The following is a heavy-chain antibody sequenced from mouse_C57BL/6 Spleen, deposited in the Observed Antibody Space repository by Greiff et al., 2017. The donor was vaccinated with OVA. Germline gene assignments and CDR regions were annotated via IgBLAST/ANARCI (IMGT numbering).Heavy chain of an antibody. Sequence: QVQLQQSGAELVRPGASVKLSCKASGYTFTDYYINWVKQRPGQGLEWIARIYPGSGNTYYNEKFKGKATLTAEKSSSTAYMQLSSLTSEDSAVYFCARLGRDGYSFDYWGQGTTLTVSS. J-gene: IGHJ2*01. CDR3: ARLGRDGYSFDY. CDR2: IYPGSGNT. CDR1: GYTFTDYY. V-gene: IGHV1-76*01. D-gene: IGHD2-3*01.